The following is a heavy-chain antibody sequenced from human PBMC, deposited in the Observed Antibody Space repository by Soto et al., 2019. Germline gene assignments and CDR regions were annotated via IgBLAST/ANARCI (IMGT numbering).Heavy chain of an antibody. CDR3: ARDSASYSSSSGSYWYFDL. V-gene: IGHV3-48*02. J-gene: IGHJ2*01. CDR2: ISTGSASI. D-gene: IGHD6-6*01. CDR1: GFTFSSYG. Sequence: EVQLVESGGGLVQPGGSLRLSCAASGFTFSSYGMNWVRQAPGKGLEWLSYISTGSASIYYADSVKGRFTISRDNAKNSLFLQMNSLTDEDTAVYYCARDSASYSSSSGSYWYFDLWGRGTQGAVSS.